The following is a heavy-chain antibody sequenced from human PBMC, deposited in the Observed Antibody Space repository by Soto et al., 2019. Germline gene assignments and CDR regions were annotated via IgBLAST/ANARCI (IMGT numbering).Heavy chain of an antibody. J-gene: IGHJ5*02. D-gene: IGHD3-22*01. CDR3: ARDLGTTIAGPPRRETYGWLDP. V-gene: IGHV1-69*01. CDR1: GGTFTNNG. Sequence: QVQLVQSGAEVKRPGSSVKLSCKASGGTFTNNGISWGRQAPGQALEWMGGIIPIIGPATYAQKFQGRLTITADQSTSTAYMELSSLGSEDTALYYCARDLGTTIAGPPRRETYGWLDPWGQGTLVTVSS. CDR2: IIPIIGPA.